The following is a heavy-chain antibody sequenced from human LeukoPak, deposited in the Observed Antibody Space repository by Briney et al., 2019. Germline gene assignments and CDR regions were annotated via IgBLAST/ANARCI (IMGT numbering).Heavy chain of an antibody. CDR2: ISAGGST. CDR1: GFMFSSFS. J-gene: IGHJ4*02. D-gene: IGHD3-10*02. Sequence: GGSLRLSCAASGFMFSSFSMSWVRHVPGKGLEWVSTISAGGSTYYADSVKGRFTISRDNSKNTLFLQMNSLRAEDTVIYYCAKRPAAVRGVIPYLDYWGQGTLVTVSS. V-gene: IGHV3-23*01. CDR3: AKRPAAVRGVIPYLDY.